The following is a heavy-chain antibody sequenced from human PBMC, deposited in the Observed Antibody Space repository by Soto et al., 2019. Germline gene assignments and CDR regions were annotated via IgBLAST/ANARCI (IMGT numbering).Heavy chain of an antibody. V-gene: IGHV4-31*03. Sequence: QVQLQESGPGLVKPSQTLSLTCTVSGGSISSGGYYWSWIRQHPGKGLEWIGYIYYSGSTYYNPSLKSRAXXSXDXXKNQFSLNLSSVTAADTAVYYCARTPGWELLSSFSWGQGTLVTVSS. CDR1: GGSISSGGYY. D-gene: IGHD1-26*01. J-gene: IGHJ5*02. CDR3: ARTPGWELLSSFS. CDR2: IYYSGST.